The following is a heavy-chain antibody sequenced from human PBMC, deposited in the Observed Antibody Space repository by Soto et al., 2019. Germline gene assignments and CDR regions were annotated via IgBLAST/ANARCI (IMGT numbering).Heavy chain of an antibody. V-gene: IGHV4-34*01. D-gene: IGHD3-22*01. J-gene: IGHJ3*02. CDR3: ARTVLYYYDSSGYYVGTHDAFDI. CDR2: INHSGST. Sequence: SETLSLTCAVYGGSFSGYYWSWIRQPPGKGLEWIGEINHSGSTNYNPSLKSRVTISVDTSKNQFSLKLSSVTAADTAVYYCARTVLYYYDSSGYYVGTHDAFDIWAQGTMVTVSS. CDR1: GGSFSGYY.